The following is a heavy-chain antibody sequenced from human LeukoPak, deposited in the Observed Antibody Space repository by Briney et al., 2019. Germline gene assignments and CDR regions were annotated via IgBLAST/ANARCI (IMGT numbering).Heavy chain of an antibody. V-gene: IGHV3-33*06. Sequence: GGSLRLSCAASGFTFSDFWMNWVRQAPGKGLEWVAVIWYDGSNKYYADSVKGRFTISRDNSKNTLYLQMNSLRAEDTAVYYCAKDQIAVAVYYFDYWGQGTLVTVSS. J-gene: IGHJ4*02. CDR2: IWYDGSNK. D-gene: IGHD6-19*01. CDR1: GFTFSDFW. CDR3: AKDQIAVAVYYFDY.